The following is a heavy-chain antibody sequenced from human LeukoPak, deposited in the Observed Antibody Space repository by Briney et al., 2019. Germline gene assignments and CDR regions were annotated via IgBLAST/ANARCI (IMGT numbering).Heavy chain of an antibody. CDR2: ISSSSSYI. D-gene: IGHD2-2*01. V-gene: IGHV3-21*01. CDR1: GFTFSSYS. Sequence: PGGSLRLSCAASGFTFSSYSMNWVRQAPGKGLEGVSSISSSSSYIYYADSVKGRFTISRDNAKNSLYLQMNSLRAEDTAVYYCASLLYCSSTSCPDYWGQGTLVTVSS. J-gene: IGHJ4*02. CDR3: ASLLYCSSTSCPDY.